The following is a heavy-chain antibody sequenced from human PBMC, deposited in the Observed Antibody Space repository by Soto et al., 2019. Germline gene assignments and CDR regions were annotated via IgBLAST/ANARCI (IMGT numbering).Heavy chain of an antibody. Sequence: QITLKESGPTLVRPTQTLTLTCTFSGFSLSTTGVGVGWIRQPPGKALEWLALIYWDDDKRYSPSLKSRLTITTDNYKNEVILTMTSMDPVDTATYCCAQRLRDYGLGRERANYFDPWRQGTLVTVSS. J-gene: IGHJ5*02. CDR3: AQRLRDYGLGRERANYFDP. V-gene: IGHV2-5*02. CDR1: GFSLSTTGVG. D-gene: IGHD3-10*01. CDR2: IYWDDDK.